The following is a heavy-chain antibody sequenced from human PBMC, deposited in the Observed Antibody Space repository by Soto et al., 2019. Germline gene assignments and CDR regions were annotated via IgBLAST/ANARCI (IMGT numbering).Heavy chain of an antibody. J-gene: IGHJ4*02. V-gene: IGHV3-23*01. Sequence: EVQLLESGGGLVQPGGSLRLSCAASGFTFSSNAMNWVRQAQGKGLEWVSVISGSGGSTYYADSVKGRFTISRDNSKNTLYLQMNSLRAEDTAVYYCARRSSGWYFDYWGQGTLVTVSS. CDR2: ISGSGGST. D-gene: IGHD6-19*01. CDR3: ARRSSGWYFDY. CDR1: GFTFSSNA.